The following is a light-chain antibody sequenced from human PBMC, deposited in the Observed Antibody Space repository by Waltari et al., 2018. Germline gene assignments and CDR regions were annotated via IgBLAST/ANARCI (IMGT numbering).Light chain of an antibody. Sequence: AIQMTQSPSSLSASVGDRVTIVCRASQDIGNDLGWYQQKSGKATKLLIYGASSLQSGVPSRFRGSGSGTEFTLTISSLQPEDFATYYCLQDETYPLTFGGGTKVDIK. J-gene: IGKJ4*01. CDR1: QDIGND. CDR3: LQDETYPLT. CDR2: GAS. V-gene: IGKV1-6*01.